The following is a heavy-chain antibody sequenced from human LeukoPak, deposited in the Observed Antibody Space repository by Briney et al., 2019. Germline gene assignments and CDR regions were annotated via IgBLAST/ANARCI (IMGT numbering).Heavy chain of an antibody. CDR2: ISGGSTYI. CDR1: GFTFRSHN. Sequence: GGSLRLSCAASGFTFRSHNMNWVRQAPGKGLEWVSSISGGSTYIFYADSVKGRFTIYRDNARSSLYLQMNNLSAEDTAVYYCAGYSGTYRDYWGQGTLVTVSS. V-gene: IGHV3-21*01. CDR3: AGYSGTYRDY. J-gene: IGHJ4*02. D-gene: IGHD1-26*01.